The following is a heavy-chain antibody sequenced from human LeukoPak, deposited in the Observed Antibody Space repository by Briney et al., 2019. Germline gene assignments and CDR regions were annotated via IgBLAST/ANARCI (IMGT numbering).Heavy chain of an antibody. CDR3: ARVYDSSGYLP. J-gene: IGHJ5*02. V-gene: IGHV1-46*01. CDR2: INPSGGST. Sequence: ASVKVSCKASGYTFTNYYIHWVRQAPGQGLEWMGIINPSGGSTSYAQQFQGRVTMTRDTSTSTVYMELSSLRFEDTAVYYCARVYDSSGYLPWGQGTLVTVSS. CDR1: GYTFTNYY. D-gene: IGHD3-22*01.